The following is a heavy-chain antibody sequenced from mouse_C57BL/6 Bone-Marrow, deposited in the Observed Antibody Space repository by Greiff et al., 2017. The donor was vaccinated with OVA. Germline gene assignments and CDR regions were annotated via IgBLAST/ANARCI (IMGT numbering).Heavy chain of an antibody. V-gene: IGHV1-52*01. Sequence: VQLQQPGAELVRPGSSVKLSCKASGYTFTSYWMHWVKQRPIQGLEWIGNIDPSDSETHYNQKFKDKATLTVDKSSSTAYMQLSILTSEDSAVYYCARRAYYHNYDWYFDVWGTGTTVTVSS. CDR1: GYTFTSYW. D-gene: IGHD2-10*01. J-gene: IGHJ1*03. CDR3: ARRAYYHNYDWYFDV. CDR2: IDPSDSET.